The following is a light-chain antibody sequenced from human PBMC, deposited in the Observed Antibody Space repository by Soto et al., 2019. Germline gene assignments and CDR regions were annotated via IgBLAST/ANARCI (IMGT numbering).Light chain of an antibody. CDR2: DAS. V-gene: IGKV3D-15*01. Sequence: EIVMTQSPATLSVSPGERATLSCRASQSVSSSRLAWYQQKPALAPRLLIYDASSRATGIPDRFSASGSATEFTLTISSLLSEDFAVYYCQQYNDWPRTFGQGTKVDI. CDR3: QQYNDWPRT. J-gene: IGKJ1*01. CDR1: QSVSSSR.